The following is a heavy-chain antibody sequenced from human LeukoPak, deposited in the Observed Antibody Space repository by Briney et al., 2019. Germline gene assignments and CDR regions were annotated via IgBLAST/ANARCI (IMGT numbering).Heavy chain of an antibody. J-gene: IGHJ4*02. CDR2: ISSRGTTT. V-gene: IGHV3-64*02. D-gene: IGHD1-26*01. CDR1: GFTFSSYS. Sequence: GGSLRLSCAASGFTFSSYSMHWVRQAPGRGPEYVAAISSRGTTTHYGDSVQGRFIVSRDNSNYTLYLQMAGLRPDDSGMYFCARKGSGGWDDYWGRGTLVVVSS. CDR3: ARKGSGGWDDY.